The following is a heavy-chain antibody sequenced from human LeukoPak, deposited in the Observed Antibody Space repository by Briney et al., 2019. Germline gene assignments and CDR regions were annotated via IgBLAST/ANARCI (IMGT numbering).Heavy chain of an antibody. CDR3: ARDGSLWFGELGHYYYYYGMDV. Sequence: GGSLRLSCAAPGFTFSDYYMSWIRQAPGKGLEWVSYISSSGSTIYYADSVKGRFTISRDNAKNSLYLQMNSLRAEDTAVYYCARDGSLWFGELGHYYYYYGMDVWGQGTTVTVYS. V-gene: IGHV3-11*01. D-gene: IGHD3-10*01. J-gene: IGHJ6*02. CDR2: ISSSGSTI. CDR1: GFTFSDYY.